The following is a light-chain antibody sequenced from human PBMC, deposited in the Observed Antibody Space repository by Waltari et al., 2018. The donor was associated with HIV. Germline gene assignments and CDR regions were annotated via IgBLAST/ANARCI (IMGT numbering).Light chain of an antibody. V-gene: IGKV2-30*01. CDR2: KVS. CDR3: MQVRYWPHT. CDR1: QSLLYIDGHPY. Sequence: EVLMTQSPLSLAVAVGQPASISCKSNQSLLYIDGHPYLFWFPLRPGQSPRRLIYKVSYRDSGVPRRFSGSGAGTEFTLSITGVEAEDAGLYFCMQVRYWPHTFGQGTNLQV. J-gene: IGKJ2*01.